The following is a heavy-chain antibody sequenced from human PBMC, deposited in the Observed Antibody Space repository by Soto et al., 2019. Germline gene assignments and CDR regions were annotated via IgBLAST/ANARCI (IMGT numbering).Heavy chain of an antibody. CDR2: IYYSGST. CDR1: GGSISSGGYY. J-gene: IGHJ3*02. Sequence: SETLSLTCTVSGGSISSGGYYWSWIRQHPVKGLEWIGYIYYSGSTYYNPSLKSRVTISVDTSKNQFSLKLSSVTAADTAVYYCARDRRYCTNGVCYTTAFDIWGQGTMVTVSS. V-gene: IGHV4-31*03. D-gene: IGHD2-8*01. CDR3: ARDRRYCTNGVCYTTAFDI.